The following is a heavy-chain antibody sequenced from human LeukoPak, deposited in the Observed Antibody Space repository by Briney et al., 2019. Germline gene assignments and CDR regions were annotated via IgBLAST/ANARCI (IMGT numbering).Heavy chain of an antibody. J-gene: IGHJ4*02. Sequence: ASVKVSCKASGGTFSSYAISWVRQAPGQGLEWMGRIIPILGIANYAQKFQGRVTITADKSTSTAYMELSSLRSEDTAVYYCAREGPLYSSSRPADLDYWGQGTLVTVPS. CDR2: IIPILGIA. CDR3: AREGPLYSSSRPADLDY. V-gene: IGHV1-69*04. D-gene: IGHD6-13*01. CDR1: GGTFSSYA.